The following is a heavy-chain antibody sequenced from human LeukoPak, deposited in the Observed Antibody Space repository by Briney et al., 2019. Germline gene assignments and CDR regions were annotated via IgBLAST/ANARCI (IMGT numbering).Heavy chain of an antibody. CDR3: AKDSSGSGIYYYIYY. J-gene: IGHJ4*02. V-gene: IGHV3-33*06. CDR1: GFTLSSYG. D-gene: IGHD3-10*01. CDR2: IWYDGSNK. Sequence: GGSLILSCAASGFTLSSYGMPWVRQSPGKGLEWVEVIWYDGSNKSYADSVKGRFPISRDNSKNTLYLQMNSLRAEDTAVYYWAKDSSGSGIYYYIYYWGQGTLFTVSS.